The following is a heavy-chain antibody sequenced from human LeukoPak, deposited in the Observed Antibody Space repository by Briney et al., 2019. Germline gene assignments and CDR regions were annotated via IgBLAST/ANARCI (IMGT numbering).Heavy chain of an antibody. D-gene: IGHD3-16*01. CDR3: AREGVYDYVWGSRPHDAFDI. Sequence: PGGSLRLSCAASGFTFSSYWMSWVRQAPGKGLEWVANIKQDGSEKYYVDSVKGRFTISRDNAKNSLYLQMNSLRAEDTAVYYCAREGVYDYVWGSRPHDAFDIWGQGTMVTVSS. V-gene: IGHV3-7*01. J-gene: IGHJ3*02. CDR1: GFTFSSYW. CDR2: IKQDGSEK.